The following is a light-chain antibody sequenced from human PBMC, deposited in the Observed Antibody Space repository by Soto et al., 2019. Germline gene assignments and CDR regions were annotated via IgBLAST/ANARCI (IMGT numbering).Light chain of an antibody. CDR2: GAS. Sequence: EIVLTQSPGTLSLSQGERATLSCRASQSVSSSYLAWYQQKPGQAPRLLIYGASSRATGIPDRFSGSGSGTDFTLTISRLEPEDFAVYYCQQYDYSPYTFGQGTKLEIK. CDR3: QQYDYSPYT. CDR1: QSVSSSY. J-gene: IGKJ2*01. V-gene: IGKV3-20*01.